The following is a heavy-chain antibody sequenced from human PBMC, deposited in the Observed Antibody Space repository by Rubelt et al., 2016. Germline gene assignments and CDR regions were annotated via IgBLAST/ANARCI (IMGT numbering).Heavy chain of an antibody. D-gene: IGHD1-26*01. J-gene: IGHJ4*02. Sequence: QVQLQQWGAGLLKPSETLSLTCAVYGGSFSGYYWSWIRQPPGKGLEWIGEINHSGSTNYNLSLKSRVTISVDTSKNQFSLKLRSVTAADTAVYYCAGDHERGGSYWGQGTLVTVSS. CDR1: GGSFSGYY. V-gene: IGHV4-34*01. CDR2: INHSGST. CDR3: AGDHERGGSY.